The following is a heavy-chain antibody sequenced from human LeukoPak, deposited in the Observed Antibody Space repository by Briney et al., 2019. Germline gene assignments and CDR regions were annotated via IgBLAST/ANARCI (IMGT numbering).Heavy chain of an antibody. CDR3: ARAPAASFVRFDY. V-gene: IGHV3-21*01. J-gene: IGHJ4*02. CDR2: ISSSSSYI. CDR1: GFTFSSYS. Sequence: GGSLRLSCAASGFTFSSYSMNWVRQAPGKGLEWVSSISSSSSYIYYADSVKGRFTISRDNAKNSLYLQMNSLRAEDTAVYYCARAPAASFVRFDYWGQGTLVAVSS. D-gene: IGHD6-13*01.